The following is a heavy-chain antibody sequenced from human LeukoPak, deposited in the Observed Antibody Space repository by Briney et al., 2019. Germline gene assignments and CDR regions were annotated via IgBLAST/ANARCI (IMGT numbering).Heavy chain of an antibody. CDR3: AKEDGGSGWYEPVEY. D-gene: IGHD6-19*01. CDR1: GFTFNGYA. Sequence: GGSLRLSCAASGFTFNGYAMSWVRQVPGKGLEWVSTISGSGGTTYYADSLKGRSTISRDNSKNMLFLQMNSLRAEDTAIYYCAKEDGGSGWYEPVEYWGQGTLVTVSS. CDR2: ISGSGGTT. J-gene: IGHJ4*02. V-gene: IGHV3-23*01.